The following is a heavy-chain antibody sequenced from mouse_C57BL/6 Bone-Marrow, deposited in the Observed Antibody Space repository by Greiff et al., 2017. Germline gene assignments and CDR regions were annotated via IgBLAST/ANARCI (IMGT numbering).Heavy chain of an antibody. CDR2: IYPGSGST. CDR1: GYTFTSYW. D-gene: IGHD3-2*02. CDR3: ARRAAQATWAMDY. Sequence: VQLQQPGAELVKPGASVKMSCKASGYTFTSYWITWVKQRPGQGLEWIGDIYPGSGSTNYNEKFKSKATLTVDTSSSTAYMQLSSLTSEDSAGYYCARRAAQATWAMDYWGQGTSVTVSS. V-gene: IGHV1-55*01. J-gene: IGHJ4*01.